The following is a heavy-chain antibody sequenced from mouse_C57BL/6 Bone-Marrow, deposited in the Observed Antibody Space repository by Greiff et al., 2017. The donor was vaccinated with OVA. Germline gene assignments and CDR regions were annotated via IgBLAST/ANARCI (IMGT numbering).Heavy chain of an antibody. Sequence: EVQLQQSGAELAKPGASVKLSCKASGYTFTSYWMHWVKQRPGQGLEWIGAIYPGNSDTSYNQKFKGKAKLTAVTSASTAYMELSSLTNEDSAVYYCTRIDYDGAWFAYWGQGTLVTVSA. J-gene: IGHJ3*01. D-gene: IGHD2-4*01. CDR2: IYPGNSDT. V-gene: IGHV1-5*01. CDR1: GYTFTSYW. CDR3: TRIDYDGAWFAY.